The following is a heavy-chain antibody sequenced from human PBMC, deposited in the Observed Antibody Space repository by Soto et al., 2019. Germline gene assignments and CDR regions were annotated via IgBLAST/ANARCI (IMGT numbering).Heavy chain of an antibody. CDR2: FNAGDGDT. CDR3: AREGEDKAAAAMEY. J-gene: IGHJ4*02. D-gene: IGHD6-13*01. V-gene: IGHV1-3*01. CDR1: GYTITCCA. Sequence: QVQLVQSGAEVKKPGASVRVSCKASGYTITCCAMHWVRQAPGQRPEWMGWFNAGDGDTKYSQNFQGRITIISDPHASTVYMELSSLRTEDTAVYYCAREGEDKAAAAMEYWGQGSLVTVSS.